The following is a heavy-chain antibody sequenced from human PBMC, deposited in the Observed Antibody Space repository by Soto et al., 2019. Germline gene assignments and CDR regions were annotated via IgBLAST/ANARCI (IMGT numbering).Heavy chain of an antibody. J-gene: IGHJ5*02. CDR1: GYTFTSYG. Sequence: QVQLVQSGAEVKKPGASVKVSCKASGYTFTSYGISWVRQAPGQGLEWMGWISAYNGNTNYAQKLQGRVTMATDTSTSTADMEPRSLRSDDTAVYYCARADFLIGPGYNWFDPWGQGTLVTVSS. CDR3: ARADFLIGPGYNWFDP. CDR2: ISAYNGNT. D-gene: IGHD3-22*01. V-gene: IGHV1-18*01.